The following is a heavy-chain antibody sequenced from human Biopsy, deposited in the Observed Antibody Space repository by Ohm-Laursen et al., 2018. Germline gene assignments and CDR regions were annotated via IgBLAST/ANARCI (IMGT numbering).Heavy chain of an antibody. J-gene: IGHJ4*02. V-gene: IGHV2-5*02. CDR3: VHRRMTPSEFDY. CDR2: IYWDVDK. Sequence: TQTLTLTYSFSGFSLTSRGEGVGWLRQPPGKAPECLALIYWDVDKFYNPSLESRLTITKDTSKNQVLLIMTNMDPVDTSTYFCVHRRMTPSEFDYWGQGTLVTVSS. CDR1: GFSLTSRGEG.